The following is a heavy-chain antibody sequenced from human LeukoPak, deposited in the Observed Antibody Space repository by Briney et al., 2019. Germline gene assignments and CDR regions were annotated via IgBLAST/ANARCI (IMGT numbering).Heavy chain of an antibody. V-gene: IGHV4-39*07. CDR2: IFYSGST. J-gene: IGHJ3*02. CDR1: GGSISTSSYY. Sequence: SEALSLTCTVSGGSISTSSYYCGWVRQPPGGGLEGLGNIFYSGSTSYSPSLQSRVTISLDTSRNQFSLKLNSVTAADTAVYYCAKSKGYGLVDIWGQGTMVTVSS. CDR3: AKSKGYGLVDI. D-gene: IGHD3-10*01.